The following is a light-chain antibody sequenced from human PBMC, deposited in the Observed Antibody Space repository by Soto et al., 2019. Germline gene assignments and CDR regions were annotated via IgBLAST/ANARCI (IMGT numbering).Light chain of an antibody. CDR3: QQRSNWPIT. CDR1: QNINTY. CDR2: DTS. J-gene: IGKJ5*01. Sequence: EIVLTQSPATLSLSPGERATLSCRASQNINTYLAWFRQKPGQAPRLLIYDTSNRATGIPARISGSGSGTDFTLTISSLEPEDFAVYYCQQRSNWPITFGQGTHWRL. V-gene: IGKV3-11*01.